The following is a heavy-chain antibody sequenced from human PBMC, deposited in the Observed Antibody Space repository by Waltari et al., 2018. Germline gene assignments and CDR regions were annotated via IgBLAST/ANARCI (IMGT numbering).Heavy chain of an antibody. Sequence: QLQLQESGPGLVNPSETLSLTCTVSGGSISSSRYYWGWIRQPPGKGLGWIGIIHYSGRNLYNPALKRRGIITAETSTNKSSQQLSTVPAADAAVDYYARDFVGAPALDYWGQGTLVTVSS. CDR1: GGSISSSRYY. V-gene: IGHV4-39*02. CDR2: IHYSGRN. CDR3: ARDFVGAPALDY. D-gene: IGHD1-26*01. J-gene: IGHJ4*01.